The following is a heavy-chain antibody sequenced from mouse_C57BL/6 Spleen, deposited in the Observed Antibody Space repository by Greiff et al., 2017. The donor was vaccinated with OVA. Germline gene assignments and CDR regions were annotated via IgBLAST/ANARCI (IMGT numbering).Heavy chain of an antibody. CDR3: ARRGHWAWFAY. V-gene: IGHV1-69*01. CDR2: IDPSDSYT. CDR1: GYTFTSYW. Sequence: QVQLQQPGAELVMPGASVKLSCKASGYTFTSYWMHWVKQRPGQGLEWIGEIDPSDSYTNYNQKFKGKSTVTVDKSSSTAYMQLSSLTSEDSAVYYCARRGHWAWFAYWGQGTLVTVSA. J-gene: IGHJ3*01. D-gene: IGHD3-3*01.